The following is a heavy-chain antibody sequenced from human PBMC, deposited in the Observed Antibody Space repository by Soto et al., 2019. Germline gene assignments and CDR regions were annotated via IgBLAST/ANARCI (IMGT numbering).Heavy chain of an antibody. J-gene: IGHJ6*02. CDR2: IYPGDSDT. CDR1: GYSFTSYW. V-gene: IGHV5-51*01. D-gene: IGHD3-9*01. CDR3: ARHTPYYDILTGYWSGFGTYYYGMDV. Sequence: GESLKISCKGSGYSFTSYWIGWVRQMPGKGLEWMGIIYPGDSDTRYSPSFQGQVTISAGKSISTAYLQWSSLKASDTAMYYCARHTPYYDILTGYWSGFGTYYYGMDVWGQGTTVTVS.